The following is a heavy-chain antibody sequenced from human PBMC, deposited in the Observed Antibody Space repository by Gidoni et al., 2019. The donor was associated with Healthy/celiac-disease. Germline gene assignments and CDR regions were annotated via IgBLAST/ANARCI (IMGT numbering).Heavy chain of an antibody. CDR3: ARPLSGYSYGSDAFDI. CDR2: IWYDGSNK. V-gene: IGHV3-33*01. J-gene: IGHJ3*02. Sequence: QVQLVESGGGVVQPGRSLRLSCAASGFTFSRYGMHWVRQAPGKGLEWVAVIWYDGSNKYYADSVKGRFTISRDNSKNTLYLQMNSLRAEDTAVYYCARPLSGYSYGSDAFDIWGQGTMVTVSS. D-gene: IGHD5-18*01. CDR1: GFTFSRYG.